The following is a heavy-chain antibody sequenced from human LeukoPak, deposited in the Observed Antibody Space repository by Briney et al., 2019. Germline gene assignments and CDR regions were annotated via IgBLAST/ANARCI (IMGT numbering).Heavy chain of an antibody. Sequence: ASVKVSCKASGYTFTDYHMHWVRQAPGQGLEWMGRINPHSGGTKYAQKFQGRVTMTRDTSINTVYMELSRLRSDDTAVYYCARERYYYDSGGPAFDYWGQGTLVTVSS. V-gene: IGHV1-2*06. D-gene: IGHD3-22*01. J-gene: IGHJ4*02. CDR2: INPHSGGT. CDR1: GYTFTDYH. CDR3: ARERYYYDSGGPAFDY.